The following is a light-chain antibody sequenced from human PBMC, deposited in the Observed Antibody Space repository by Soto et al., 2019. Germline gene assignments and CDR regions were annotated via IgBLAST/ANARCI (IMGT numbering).Light chain of an antibody. V-gene: IGLV2-14*01. CDR1: SSDVGAYYS. CDR3: SSYTSGSSHYV. Sequence: QSVLTRPASVSGSPGQPITISCTGTSSDVGAYYSVSWYQHHPGKAPKLIIYGVTNRPSGVSNRFSGSKSGNTASLTISGLQAEDEADYHCSSYTSGSSHYVFGTGTKVTVL. J-gene: IGLJ1*01. CDR2: GVT.